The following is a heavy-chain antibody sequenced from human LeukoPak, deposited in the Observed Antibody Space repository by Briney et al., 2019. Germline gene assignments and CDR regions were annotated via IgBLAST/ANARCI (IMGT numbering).Heavy chain of an antibody. CDR2: IGADSGNT. Sequence: ASVKVSCKASGHTFTNFGITWVRQAPGQGLEWMGWIGADSGNTNYAQKFQGRVTLSIDTSTSTAYIELRTLGSDDRAVYFCAKNRGATWWDLVDYWGQGTLVTVSS. J-gene: IGHJ4*02. V-gene: IGHV1-18*01. D-gene: IGHD1-26*01. CDR1: GHTFTNFG. CDR3: AKNRGATWWDLVDY.